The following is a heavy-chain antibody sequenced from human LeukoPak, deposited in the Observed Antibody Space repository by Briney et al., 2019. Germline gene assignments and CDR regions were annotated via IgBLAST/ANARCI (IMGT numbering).Heavy chain of an antibody. D-gene: IGHD2-8*02. V-gene: IGHV3-74*01. CDR3: AKDSHWSQDY. Sequence: GGSPRLSCEASGFTFSRYWMHWVRQAPGKGLVWVSRIKSDGKTNYADSVKGRFTISRDDSKNTVYLQMNSLRGEDTAVYYCAKDSHWSQDYWGQGTLVSVSS. CDR1: GFTFSRYW. CDR2: IKSDGKT. J-gene: IGHJ4*02.